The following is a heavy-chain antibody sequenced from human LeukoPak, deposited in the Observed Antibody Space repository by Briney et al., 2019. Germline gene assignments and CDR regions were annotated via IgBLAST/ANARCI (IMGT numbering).Heavy chain of an antibody. D-gene: IGHD3-10*01. V-gene: IGHV3-30*02. CDR1: GFTFSSYG. CDR3: AKEFGELSPRSPLDY. Sequence: GGSLRLSCAASGFTFSSYGMHWVRQAPGKGLEWVAVIWYDGSNKYYADSVKGRFTISRDNSKNTLYLQMNSLRAEDTAVYYCAKEFGELSPRSPLDYWGQGTLVTVSS. CDR2: IWYDGSNK. J-gene: IGHJ4*02.